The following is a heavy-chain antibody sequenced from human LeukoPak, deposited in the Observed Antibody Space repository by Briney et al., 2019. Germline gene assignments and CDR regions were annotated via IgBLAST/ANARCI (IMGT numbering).Heavy chain of an antibody. Sequence: SETLSLTCAVYGGSFSGYYWSWIRQPPGKGLEWIGEINHSGSTNYNPSLRSRVTISVDTSKNQFSLKLSSVTAAVTAVYYCARRNFFCSSTSCYLGYLYYFDYWGQGTLVTVSS. CDR2: INHSGST. CDR1: GGSFSGYY. V-gene: IGHV4-34*01. D-gene: IGHD2-2*01. CDR3: ARRNFFCSSTSCYLGYLYYFDY. J-gene: IGHJ4*02.